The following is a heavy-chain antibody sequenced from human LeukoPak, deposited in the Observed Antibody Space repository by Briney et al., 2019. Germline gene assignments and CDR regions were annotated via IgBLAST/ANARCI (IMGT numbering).Heavy chain of an antibody. Sequence: GGSLRLSCAASGFTFSTSWMNWVRQAAGKGLEWVSKISSSGSTIYYADSVKGRFTISRDNAKNSLYLQMNNLRAEDTAAYYCARRFDSWGQGTLVTVSS. J-gene: IGHJ4*02. CDR1: GFTFSTSW. CDR2: ISSSGSTI. V-gene: IGHV3-48*03. CDR3: ARRFDS.